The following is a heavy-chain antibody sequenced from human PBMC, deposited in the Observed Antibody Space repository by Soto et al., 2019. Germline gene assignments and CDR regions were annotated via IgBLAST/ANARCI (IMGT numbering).Heavy chain of an antibody. J-gene: IGHJ6*03. V-gene: IGHV4-34*01. CDR1: GGSFSGYY. CDR3: ARHLGLDYTFNMDV. Sequence: SETLSLTCAVYGGSFSGYYWSWIRQPPGKGLEWIGEINHSGSTNYNPSLKSRVTISVDTSKNQFSLKLSSVTAADTAVYYCARHLGLDYTFNMDVWGKGTTVTVSS. D-gene: IGHD4-4*01. CDR2: INHSGST.